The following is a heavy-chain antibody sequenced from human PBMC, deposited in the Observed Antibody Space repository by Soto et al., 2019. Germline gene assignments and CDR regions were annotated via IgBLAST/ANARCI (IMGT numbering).Heavy chain of an antibody. CDR3: ARVVPGAEAWFGP. D-gene: IGHD2-2*01. V-gene: IGHV1-18*01. Sequence: QVQLVQSGGEVKRPGASVKVSCKTSGYTFSNYGITWVRQAPGQPLEWLGWISLYSDGTNYAQKFQGRVSMTTDTSPTTAYKELRSLRSDDTAVYYCARVVPGAEAWFGPWGQGTLVTVSS. J-gene: IGHJ5*02. CDR1: GYTFSNYG. CDR2: ISLYSDGT.